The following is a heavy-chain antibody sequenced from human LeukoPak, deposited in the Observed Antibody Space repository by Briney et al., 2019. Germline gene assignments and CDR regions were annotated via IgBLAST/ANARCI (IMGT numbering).Heavy chain of an antibody. CDR1: GYTFTSYG. V-gene: IGHV1-18*01. D-gene: IGHD1-26*01. CDR3: ARGSGIVGATGYFDY. J-gene: IGHJ4*02. CDR2: NSAYNGNT. Sequence: ASVKVSCKASGYTFTSYGISWVRQAPGQGLEWMGWNSAYNGNTNYAQKLQGRVTMTTDTSTSTAYMELRSLRSDDTAVYYCARGSGIVGATGYFDYWGQGTLVTVSS.